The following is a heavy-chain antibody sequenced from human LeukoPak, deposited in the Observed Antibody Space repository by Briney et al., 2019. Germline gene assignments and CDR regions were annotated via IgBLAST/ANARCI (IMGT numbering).Heavy chain of an antibody. J-gene: IGHJ6*02. CDR2: IYYSGST. CDR1: GGSISSSSYY. Sequence: PSETLSLTCTVSGGSISSSSYYWGWIRQPPGKGLEWIGSIYYSGSTYYNPSLKSRVTISVDTSKNQFSLKLSSVTAADTAVYYCAQQQLASYYYYYGMDVWGQGTTVTVSS. CDR3: AQQQLASYYYYYGMDV. V-gene: IGHV4-39*01. D-gene: IGHD6-13*01.